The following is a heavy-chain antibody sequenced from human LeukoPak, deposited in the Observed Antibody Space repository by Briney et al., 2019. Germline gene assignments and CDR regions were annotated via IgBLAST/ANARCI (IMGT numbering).Heavy chain of an antibody. J-gene: IGHJ3*02. D-gene: IGHD1-26*01. CDR3: AKDRMAIVGGTTSVFDM. V-gene: IGHV3-9*01. Sequence: CLRLSCAASGFTFDDYAMHWVRPAPGKGLEWVSGISWNSGSIGYADSVKGRFTISRDNAKNSLYLQMNSLRAEDTALYYFAKDRMAIVGGTTSVFDMWGQGTMATVPS. CDR2: ISWNSGSI. CDR1: GFTFDDYA.